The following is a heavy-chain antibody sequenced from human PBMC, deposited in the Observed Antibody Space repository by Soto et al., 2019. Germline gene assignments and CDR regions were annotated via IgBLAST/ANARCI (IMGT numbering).Heavy chain of an antibody. J-gene: IGHJ4*02. V-gene: IGHV3-30-3*01. CDR3: ARRGIEAADTGPAQDYFDY. CDR2: ISFDGSYK. CDR1: GFTFSSYA. Sequence: QVQLVESGGGVVQPGRSLRLSCAASGFTFSSYAMHWVRQAPGKGLEWVALISFDGSYKYYADSVKGRFTISRDNSRNTVYLQMSSLRAEDTAVYYYARRGIEAADTGPAQDYFDYWGQGTLVTVSS. D-gene: IGHD6-13*01.